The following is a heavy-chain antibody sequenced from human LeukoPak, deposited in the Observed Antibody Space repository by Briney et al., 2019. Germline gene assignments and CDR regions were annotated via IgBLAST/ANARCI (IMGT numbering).Heavy chain of an antibody. J-gene: IGHJ6*03. CDR3: ARTGDGYNYYNYYYMDV. CDR2: IYTSGST. D-gene: IGHD5-24*01. CDR1: GNSISSGDNY. Sequence: SETLSLTCTVSGNSISSGDNYWSWIRQPAGKGLEWIGRIYTSGSTNYNPSLKSRVTISGDTSKNQFSLKMSSATAADTAVYYCARTGDGYNYYNYYYMDVWGKGTTVTVTS. V-gene: IGHV4-61*02.